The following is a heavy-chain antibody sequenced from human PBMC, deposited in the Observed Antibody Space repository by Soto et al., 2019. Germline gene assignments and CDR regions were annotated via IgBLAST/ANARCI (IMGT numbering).Heavy chain of an antibody. CDR2: LSDDGFTI. CDR3: AGKARDGYNSPIDY. Sequence: EVHLLESGGGLVQPGGSLTLSCAASGFIFTNYAMNWVRQSPGKGLEWGSGLSDDGFTIEYADSVKGRFTISRDISRNKLHLQMNSLRAEDTAVYYCAGKARDGYNSPIDYWGQGTQVTVSS. V-gene: IGHV3-23*01. J-gene: IGHJ4*02. D-gene: IGHD1-1*01. CDR1: GFIFTNYA.